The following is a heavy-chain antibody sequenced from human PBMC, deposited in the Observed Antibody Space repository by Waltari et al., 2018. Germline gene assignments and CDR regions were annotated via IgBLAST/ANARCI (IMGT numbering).Heavy chain of an antibody. CDR1: GFSVSSNY. D-gene: IGHD6-19*01. J-gene: IGHJ4*02. CDR3: AKDRPIYSSGWYHFDY. CDR2: IYSGGST. Sequence: EVQLVESGGGLIQPGGSLRLSCAASGFSVSSNYMSWVRQAPGKGLEWVSVIYSGGSTYYADSVKGRFTISRDNSKNTLYLQMNSLRAEDTAVYYCAKDRPIYSSGWYHFDYWGQGTLVTVSS. V-gene: IGHV3-53*01.